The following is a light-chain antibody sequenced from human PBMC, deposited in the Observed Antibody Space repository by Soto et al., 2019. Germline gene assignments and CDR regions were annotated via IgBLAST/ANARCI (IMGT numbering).Light chain of an antibody. V-gene: IGLV2-11*01. CDR1: SSDVGGYNY. CDR3: CSYAGSPRYV. J-gene: IGLJ1*01. Sequence: QSALTQPRSVSGSPGQSVTISCTGTSSDVGGYNYVSWYQQHPGKAPKVMIYYVSERPSGVPDRFSGSKSGNTASLTISGLQAEDEADYYCCSYAGSPRYVFGTGTKVTVL. CDR2: YVS.